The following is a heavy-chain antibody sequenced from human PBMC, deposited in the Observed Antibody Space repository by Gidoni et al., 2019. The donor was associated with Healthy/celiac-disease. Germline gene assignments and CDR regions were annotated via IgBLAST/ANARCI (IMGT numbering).Heavy chain of an antibody. V-gene: IGHV4-59*01. CDR1: GGSISSYY. CDR2: IYYSGST. D-gene: IGHD3-10*01. Sequence: QVQLQESGPGLVKPSETLSLTCTVSGGSISSYYWSWIRQPPGKGLEWIGYIYYSGSTNYNPSLKSRVTISVDTSKNQFSLKLSSVTAADTAVYYCARWTGDYWGQGTLVTVSS. CDR3: ARWTGDY. J-gene: IGHJ4*02.